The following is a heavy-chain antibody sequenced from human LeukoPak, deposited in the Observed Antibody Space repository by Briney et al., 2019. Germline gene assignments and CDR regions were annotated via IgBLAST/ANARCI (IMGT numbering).Heavy chain of an antibody. V-gene: IGHV4-34*01. CDR3: ARVNTAMVTESDY. Sequence: SSETLSLTCAVYGGSFSGYYWSWIRQPPGKGLEWIGEINHSGSTNYNPSLKSRVTISVDTSKNQFSLKLSSVTAADTAVYYCARVNTAMVTESDYWSQGTLVTVSS. J-gene: IGHJ4*02. D-gene: IGHD5-18*01. CDR1: GGSFSGYY. CDR2: INHSGST.